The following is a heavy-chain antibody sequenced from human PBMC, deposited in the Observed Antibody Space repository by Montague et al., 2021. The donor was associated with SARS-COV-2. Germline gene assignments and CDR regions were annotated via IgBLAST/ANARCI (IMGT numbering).Heavy chain of an antibody. J-gene: IGHJ4*02. CDR2: IYYSGTT. D-gene: IGHD3-10*01. Sequence: SETLSLTCSVSSGSIISSGYYWGWIRQPPGKELEWIGNIYYSGTTYYXXXLESRGTISVDTSKNHLSLRLSSVTAADTAVYFCARGMSRGVTTPFDYWGQGSQVTVSS. CDR3: ARGMSRGVTTPFDY. CDR1: SGSIISSGYY. V-gene: IGHV4-39*02.